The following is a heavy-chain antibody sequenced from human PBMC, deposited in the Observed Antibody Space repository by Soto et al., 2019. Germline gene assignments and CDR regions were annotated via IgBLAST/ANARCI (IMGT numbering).Heavy chain of an antibody. J-gene: IGHJ5*02. CDR1: GYTFTSYA. Sequence: GASVKVSCKASGYTFTSYAMHWVRQAPGQRLEWMGWINAGNGNTKYSQKFQGRVTITRDTSASTAYMELSSLRSEDTAVYYCARGPLYYDFWSGYYPNWFDPWGQGTLVTVSS. V-gene: IGHV1-3*01. D-gene: IGHD3-3*01. CDR2: INAGNGNT. CDR3: ARGPLYYDFWSGYYPNWFDP.